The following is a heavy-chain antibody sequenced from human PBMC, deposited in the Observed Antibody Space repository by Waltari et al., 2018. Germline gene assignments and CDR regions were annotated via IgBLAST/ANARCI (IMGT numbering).Heavy chain of an antibody. J-gene: IGHJ4*02. D-gene: IGHD3-10*01. V-gene: IGHV3-74*01. CDR1: GVPFSTYG. Sequence: DVQLGESGRGLVQPGGSLRLSGTALGVPFSTYGMHWVRHGPGTGLMWVSRIDSDGSSTSYEDSVRGRFTISRDNAKNTLYLQMNSVRDEDTAVYYCGRARVQGVKYFDYWGRGTLVTVSS. CDR2: IDSDGSST. CDR3: GRARVQGVKYFDY.